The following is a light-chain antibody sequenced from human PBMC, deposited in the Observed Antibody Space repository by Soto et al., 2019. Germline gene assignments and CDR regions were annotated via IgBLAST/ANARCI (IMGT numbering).Light chain of an antibody. CDR3: QHHNSYSQT. V-gene: IGKV1-5*01. CDR2: GAS. J-gene: IGKJ1*01. Sequence: DIPMTQSPPTLSASVGDRVTITCRASQSIRHYLAWYQQMPGKAPKLLIYGASTLHSGVPSRFSGSGSGTEFTLTISSLQPDDFGTYFCQHHNSYSQTFGQGTKVEIK. CDR1: QSIRHY.